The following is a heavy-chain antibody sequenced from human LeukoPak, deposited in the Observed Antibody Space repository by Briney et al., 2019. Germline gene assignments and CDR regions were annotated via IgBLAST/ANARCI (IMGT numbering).Heavy chain of an antibody. CDR3: ARAAVTMIVANWFDP. CDR1: GFTFSSYW. CDR2: IKQDGSEK. D-gene: IGHD3-22*01. V-gene: IGHV3-7*01. Sequence: GGSLRLSCAASGFTFSSYWMSWVRQAPGKGLEWVANIKQDGSEKYYVDSVKGRFTISRDNAKNSLYLQMNSLRAEDTAVYYCARAAVTMIVANWFDPWGQGTLVTVFS. J-gene: IGHJ5*02.